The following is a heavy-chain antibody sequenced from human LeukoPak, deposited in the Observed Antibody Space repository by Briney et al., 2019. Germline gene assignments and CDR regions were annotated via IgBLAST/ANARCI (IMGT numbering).Heavy chain of an antibody. J-gene: IGHJ4*02. D-gene: IGHD3-3*01. CDR1: GYTFTSYG. V-gene: IGHV1-18*01. CDR2: ISAYNGNT. Sequence: ASVKVSCKASGYTFTSYGISWERQAPGQGLEWMGWISAYNGNTNYAQKLQGRVTMTTDTSTSTAYMELRSLRSDDTAVYYCARARYYDFWSGWEIDYWGQGTLVTVSS. CDR3: ARARYYDFWSGWEIDY.